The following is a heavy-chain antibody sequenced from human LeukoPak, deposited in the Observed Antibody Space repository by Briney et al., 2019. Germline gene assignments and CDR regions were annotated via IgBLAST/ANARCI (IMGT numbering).Heavy chain of an antibody. CDR2: INTNTGNP. V-gene: IGHV7-4-1*02. J-gene: IGHJ4*02. Sequence: ASVTVSCKASGYTFTSYAMNWVRQAPGQGLEWMGWINTNTGNPTYAQGFTGRFVFSLDTSVSTAYLQISSLKAEDTAVYYCATLVDTAMVRDLRGEIFDYWGQGTLVTVSS. CDR3: ATLVDTAMVRDLRGEIFDY. CDR1: GYTFTSYA. D-gene: IGHD5-18*01.